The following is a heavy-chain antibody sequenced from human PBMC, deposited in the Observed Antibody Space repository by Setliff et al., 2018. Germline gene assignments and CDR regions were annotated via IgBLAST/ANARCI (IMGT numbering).Heavy chain of an antibody. J-gene: IGHJ4*02. V-gene: IGHV1-69*05. CDR1: GGTFSNYD. D-gene: IGHD4-17*01. CDR2: IIPIFGTT. Sequence: SVKVSCKASGGTFSNYDISWVRQAPGQGLEWMGGIIPIFGTTNYAQRFQGRVTITTDKSTSTAYMDLSRLTSDDTAVYYCAREVLSTVVAWDYWGQGTLVTVSS. CDR3: AREVLSTVVAWDY.